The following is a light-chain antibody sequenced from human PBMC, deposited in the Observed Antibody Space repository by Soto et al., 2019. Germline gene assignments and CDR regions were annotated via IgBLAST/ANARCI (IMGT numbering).Light chain of an antibody. CDR1: QSLLYSSNIKNY. CDR3: QQYYSTPPT. V-gene: IGKV4-1*01. CDR2: WAS. J-gene: IGKJ2*01. Sequence: DIVMTQSPDSLAVSLGERATINCKSSQSLLYSSNIKNYLAWYQQKPGQPPKLLIYWASTRESGVPDRFSGSGSGTDFPLTISSLQAEDVAVYYCQQYYSTPPTFGQGTKLEIK.